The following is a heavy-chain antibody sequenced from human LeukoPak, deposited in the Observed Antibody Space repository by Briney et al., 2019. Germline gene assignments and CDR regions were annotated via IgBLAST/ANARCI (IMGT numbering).Heavy chain of an antibody. CDR3: AKSRHLVVATYFDY. CDR2: IFPSGGEI. D-gene: IGHD5-12*01. J-gene: IGHJ4*02. CDR1: GFTFSTFA. V-gene: IGHV3-23*01. Sequence: GGSLRLSCAASGFTFSTFAMIWVRQPPGKGLEWVSSIFPSGGEIHYADSVRGRFTISRDNSKSTLSLQMNSLRAEDTAVYYCAKSRHLVVATYFDYWGQGTLVTVSS.